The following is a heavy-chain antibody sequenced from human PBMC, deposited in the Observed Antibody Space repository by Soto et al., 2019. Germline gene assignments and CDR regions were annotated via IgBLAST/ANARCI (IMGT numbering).Heavy chain of an antibody. CDR1: GFTFRSFT. D-gene: IGHD6-13*01. Sequence: GGSLRLSCAASGFTFRSFTMNWVRQAPGKGLEWVSTISSNSAYIYYTDALRGRFTISRDNAKNSLHLQMNSLRAEDTAVYYGTRDASRDSSARGWFDPWGPGTLVTVSS. J-gene: IGHJ5*02. CDR2: ISSNSAYI. CDR3: TRDASRDSSARGWFDP. V-gene: IGHV3-21*01.